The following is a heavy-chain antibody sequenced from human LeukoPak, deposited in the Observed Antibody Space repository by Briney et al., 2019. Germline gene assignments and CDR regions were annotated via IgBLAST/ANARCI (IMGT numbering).Heavy chain of an antibody. CDR1: GGSFSGYY. CDR2: INHSGST. V-gene: IGHV4-34*01. CDR3: ARGATMVRGVLPHYYYGTDV. J-gene: IGHJ6*02. D-gene: IGHD3-10*01. Sequence: SETLSLTCAVYGGSFSGYYWSWIRQPPGKGLEWIGEINHSGSTNYNPSLKSRVTISVDTSKNQFSLKLSSVTAADTAVYYCARGATMVRGVLPHYYYGTDVWGQGTTVTVSS.